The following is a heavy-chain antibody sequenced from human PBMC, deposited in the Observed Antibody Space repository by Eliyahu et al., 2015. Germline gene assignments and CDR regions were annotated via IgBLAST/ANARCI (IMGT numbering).Heavy chain of an antibody. CDR1: GYSISSGYY. V-gene: IGHV4-38-2*02. J-gene: IGHJ4*02. CDR3: AREAEGGGTYDY. Sequence: QVQLQESGPGLVKPSETLSLTCAVSGYSISSGYYWGWIRQPPGKGAGWVGGIYQSGSTYYNPSLKSRVTISVDTSKNQFSLKLSSVTAADTAVYYCAREAEGGGTYDYWGQGTLVTVSS. CDR2: IYQSGST. D-gene: IGHD3-16*01.